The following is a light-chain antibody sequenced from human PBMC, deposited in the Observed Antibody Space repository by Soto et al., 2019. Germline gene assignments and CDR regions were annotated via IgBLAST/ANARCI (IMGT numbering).Light chain of an antibody. V-gene: IGKV1-39*01. CDR1: QSISSY. J-gene: IGKJ2*01. CDR3: QQSYSTPNT. CDR2: AAS. Sequence: DIQMTQSPSSLSASVGDRVTITCRASQSISSYLNWYQQKPGKAPKLLIYAASSLQSGVPSRFSGSGSGTDFTLTISSLQPEDFACYYCQQSYSTPNTFGQGTKLEIK.